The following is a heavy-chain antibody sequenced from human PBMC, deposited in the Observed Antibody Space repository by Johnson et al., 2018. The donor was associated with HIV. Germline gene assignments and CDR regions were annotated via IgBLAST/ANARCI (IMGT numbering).Heavy chain of an antibody. CDR2: ISSSGSTI. J-gene: IGHJ3*02. CDR1: GFTVSSNC. CDR3: ARVGAITIFGVVIIDDAFDI. D-gene: IGHD3-3*01. V-gene: IGHV3-11*04. Sequence: QVQLVESGGGLVQPGGSLRLSCAASGFTVSSNCMSWIRQAPGKGLEWVSYISSSGSTIYYADSVKGRFTISRDNAKNSLYLQMNSLRAEDTAVYYCARVGAITIFGVVIIDDAFDIWGQGTMVTVSS.